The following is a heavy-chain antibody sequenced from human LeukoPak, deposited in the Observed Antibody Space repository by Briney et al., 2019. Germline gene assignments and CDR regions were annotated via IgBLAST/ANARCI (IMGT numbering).Heavy chain of an antibody. V-gene: IGHV1-69*13. Sequence: SVKVSCKASGGTFSSYAISWVRQAPGQGLEWMGGIIPIFGTANYAQKFQGRVTITADESTSAAYMELSSLRSEDTAVYYCARDIYSGSYFDYWGQGTLVTVSS. CDR2: IIPIFGTA. CDR1: GGTFSSYA. J-gene: IGHJ4*02. D-gene: IGHD1-26*01. CDR3: ARDIYSGSYFDY.